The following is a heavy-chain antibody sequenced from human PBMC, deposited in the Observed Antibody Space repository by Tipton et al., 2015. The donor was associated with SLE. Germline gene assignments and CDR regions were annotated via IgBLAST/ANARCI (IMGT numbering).Heavy chain of an antibody. CDR1: GYSISNSNW. CDR2: IYYSGST. J-gene: IGHJ2*01. V-gene: IGHV4-28*01. Sequence: TLSLTCDVSGYSISNSNWWAWIRQPPGKGLEWIGYIYYSGSTFYNPPLKSRVTMSVDTSKNQFSLKLSSVTAADTAVYYCARNGGSYYMYFNLWGRGTLVTVSS. D-gene: IGHD1-26*01. CDR3: ARNGGSYYMYFNL.